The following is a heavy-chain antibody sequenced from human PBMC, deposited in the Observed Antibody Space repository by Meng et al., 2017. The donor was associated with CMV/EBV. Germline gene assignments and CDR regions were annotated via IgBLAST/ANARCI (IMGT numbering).Heavy chain of an antibody. J-gene: IGHJ4*02. CDR2: INHSGST. CDR3: ARESMVRGED. V-gene: IGHV4-34*01. Sequence: HVQQQQWGAGLLKPSEPLSLTCAVYGGSFSGYYWSWIRQPPGKGLEWIGEINHSGSTNYNPSLKSRVTISVDTSKNQFSLKLSSVTAADTAVYYCARESMVRGEDWGQGTLVTVSS. CDR1: GGSFSGYY. D-gene: IGHD3-10*01.